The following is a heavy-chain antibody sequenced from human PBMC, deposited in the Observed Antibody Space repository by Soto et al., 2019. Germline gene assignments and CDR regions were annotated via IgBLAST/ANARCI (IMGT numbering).Heavy chain of an antibody. V-gene: IGHV1-2*04. CDR1: GYTFSDYY. CDR3: ERSPRNWGFDY. J-gene: IGHJ4*02. CDR2: INPYSGAT. Sequence: ASVKVSCKASGYTFSDYYVHWVRQAPGQGLEWMGWINPYSGATNYAQKFQDWVTMTGDASVTTAYMELSSLVSDDTAVYYCERSPRNWGFDYWGLGTLVTVSS. D-gene: IGHD7-27*01.